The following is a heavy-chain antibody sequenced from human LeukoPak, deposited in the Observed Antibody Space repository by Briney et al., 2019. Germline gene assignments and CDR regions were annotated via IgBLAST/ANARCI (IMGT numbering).Heavy chain of an antibody. Sequence: ASVKVSCKASGYTFTSYAMHWVRQAPGQRLEWMGWINAGNGNTKCSQKFQGRVTITRDTSASTAYMELSSLRSEDTAVYYCARSRGYSYGWYFDYWGQGTLVTVSS. V-gene: IGHV1-3*01. J-gene: IGHJ4*02. CDR3: ARSRGYSYGWYFDY. CDR2: INAGNGNT. CDR1: GYTFTSYA. D-gene: IGHD5-18*01.